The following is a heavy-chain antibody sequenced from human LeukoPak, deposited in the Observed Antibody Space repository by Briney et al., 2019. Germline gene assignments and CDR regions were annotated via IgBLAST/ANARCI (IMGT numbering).Heavy chain of an antibody. CDR3: ARQLYSSGSYYAPMDV. J-gene: IGHJ6*03. CDR2: IYYSGST. CDR1: GGSISSSSYY. D-gene: IGHD3-10*01. Sequence: SETLSLTCTVSGGSISSSSYYWGWIRQPPGKGLEWIGSIYYSGSTYHDPSLKSRVTVSLDTSKNQFSLKLSSVTATDTAVYYCARQLYSSGSYYAPMDVWGKGTTVTISS. V-gene: IGHV4-39*01.